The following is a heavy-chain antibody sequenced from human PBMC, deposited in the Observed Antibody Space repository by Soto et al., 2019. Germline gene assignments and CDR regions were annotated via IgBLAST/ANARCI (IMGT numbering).Heavy chain of an antibody. CDR1: GDSVSTNSGA. D-gene: IGHD2-2*01. Sequence: SQTLSLTCAISGDSVSTNSGAWNWIRQSPSRGLEWLGRTYYRSKWYFQYAASVKSRITTNPDTSKNQISLQLNSVTPEDTALYYCVRDGCSPTTCYGGRMNAFDIWGQGTVVTVSS. CDR3: VRDGCSPTTCYGGRMNAFDI. CDR2: TYYRSKWYF. V-gene: IGHV6-1*01. J-gene: IGHJ3*02.